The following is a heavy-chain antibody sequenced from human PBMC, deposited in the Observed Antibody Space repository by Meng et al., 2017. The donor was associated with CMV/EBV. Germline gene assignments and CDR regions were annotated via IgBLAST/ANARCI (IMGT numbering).Heavy chain of an antibody. D-gene: IGHD2-2*01. J-gene: IGHJ6*02. CDR1: GFTFDGYG. CDR3: ARDLVVPPEDYYYGMDV. V-gene: IGHV3-20*04. Sequence: GGSLRLSCAASGFTFDGYGMSWVRQAPGKGLEWVSGINWNGGSTGYADSVKGRFTISRDNAKNSPYLQMNSLRAEDTALYYCARDLVVPPEDYYYGMDVWGQGTTVTVSS. CDR2: INWNGGST.